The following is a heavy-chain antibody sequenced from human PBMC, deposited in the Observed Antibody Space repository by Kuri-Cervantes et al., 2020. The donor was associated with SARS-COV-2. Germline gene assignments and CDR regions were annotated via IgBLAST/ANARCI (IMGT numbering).Heavy chain of an antibody. J-gene: IGHJ5*01. CDR3: ARLSITIFGALTAPFDS. V-gene: IGHV5-51*01. CDR1: GYSFTSYW. D-gene: IGHD3-3*01. Sequence: GESLKISCKGSGYSFTSYWIGWVRQMPGKGLECMGIIYPGDSDTTYSPSFQGQVTISADKSISTAYLQWSSLKASDTAIYYCARLSITIFGALTAPFDSWGQGTLVTVSS. CDR2: IYPGDSDT.